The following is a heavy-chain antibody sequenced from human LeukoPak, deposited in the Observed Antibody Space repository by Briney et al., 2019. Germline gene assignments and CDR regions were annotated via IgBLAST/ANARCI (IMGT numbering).Heavy chain of an antibody. Sequence: SETLSLTCTVSGGSISSYYWSWIRQPPGEGLEWIGYIYYSGSTNYNPSLKSRVTMSVDTSKNQFSLKLSSVTAADTAVYYCARGRHYYESSDYYYEGDGFDIWGQGTMVTVSS. CDR3: ARGRHYYESSDYYYEGDGFDI. J-gene: IGHJ3*02. CDR1: GGSISSYY. CDR2: IYYSGST. D-gene: IGHD3-22*01. V-gene: IGHV4-59*01.